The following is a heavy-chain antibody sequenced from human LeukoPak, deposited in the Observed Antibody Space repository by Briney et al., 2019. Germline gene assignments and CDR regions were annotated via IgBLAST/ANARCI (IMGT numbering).Heavy chain of an antibody. CDR3: ARDVVVPAVDYYYYYMDV. J-gene: IGHJ6*03. CDR2: IYTSGST. D-gene: IGHD2-2*01. CDR1: GGSISSGSYY. Sequence: SETLSLTCTVSGGSISSGSYYWSWIRQPAGKGLEWIGRIYTSGSTNYNPSLKSRVTISVDTSKNQFSLKLSSVTAADTAVYYCARDVVVPAVDYYYYYMDVWGKGTTVPVSS. V-gene: IGHV4-61*02.